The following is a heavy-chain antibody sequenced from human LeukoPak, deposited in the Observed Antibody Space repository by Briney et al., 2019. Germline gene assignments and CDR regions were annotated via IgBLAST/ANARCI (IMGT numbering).Heavy chain of an antibody. D-gene: IGHD3-22*01. CDR3: ARDYRTSGFYSYFDS. Sequence: GGSLRLSCAASGFNFGNYAMHWVRQAPGKRLEWVAFLPYDGSNPFYADSVKGRFTMSRDNSKNTLYLEIDSPRVEDTALYHCARDYRTSGFYSYFDSWGQGTMVIVSS. CDR1: GFNFGNYA. J-gene: IGHJ4*02. CDR2: LPYDGSNP. V-gene: IGHV3-30*04.